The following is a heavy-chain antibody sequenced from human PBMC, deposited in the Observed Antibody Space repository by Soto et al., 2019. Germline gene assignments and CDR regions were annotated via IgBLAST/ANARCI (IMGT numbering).Heavy chain of an antibody. D-gene: IGHD3-22*01. CDR1: GFTFSSYW. CDR2: IKQDGSEK. Sequence: EVQLVESGGGLVQPGGSMRLSCAASGFTFSSYWMSWVRQAPGKGLEWVANIKQDGSEKYYVDSVKGRFTISRDNAKNSLYLQMNSLRAEDTAVYYCARHDSSEVFDYWGQGTLVTVSS. CDR3: ARHDSSEVFDY. V-gene: IGHV3-7*03. J-gene: IGHJ4*02.